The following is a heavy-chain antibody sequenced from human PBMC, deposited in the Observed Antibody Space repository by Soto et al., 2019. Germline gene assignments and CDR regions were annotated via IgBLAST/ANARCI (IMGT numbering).Heavy chain of an antibody. D-gene: IGHD6-19*01. CDR2: ISYDGTDK. V-gene: IGHV3-30*18. J-gene: IGHJ5*02. CDR3: AKDFGAWSDS. Sequence: QVHLVESGGGVVQPGRSLTISCVGSGFAFSTYGMHWVRQAPAKGLEWVAIISYDGTDKYYADSVKGRFSISRDNSKQTLSLQMDSLRPEYTAVYYCAKDFGAWSDSWGQGTLVNVSS. CDR1: GFAFSTYG.